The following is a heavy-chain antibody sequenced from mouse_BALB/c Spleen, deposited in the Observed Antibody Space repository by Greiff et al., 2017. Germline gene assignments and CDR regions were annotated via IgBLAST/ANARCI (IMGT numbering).Heavy chain of an antibody. CDR1: GYTFTSYV. CDR2: INPYNDGT. V-gene: IGHV1-14*01. J-gene: IGHJ4*01. D-gene: IGHD2-4*01. Sequence: EVQLQQSGPELVKPGASVKMSCKASGYTFTSYVMHWVKQKPGQGLEWIGYINPYNDGTKYNEKFKGKATLTSDKSSSTAYMELSSLTSEDSAVYYCARRGPLSTMITGLYAMDYWGQGTSVTVSS. CDR3: ARRGPLSTMITGLYAMDY.